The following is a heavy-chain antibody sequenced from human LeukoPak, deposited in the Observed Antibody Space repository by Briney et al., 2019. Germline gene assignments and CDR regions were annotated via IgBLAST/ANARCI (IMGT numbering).Heavy chain of an antibody. CDR2: IYSGGTT. D-gene: IGHD3-22*01. CDR1: GFTVSSNY. CDR3: ARGSYDSSGFWTTFDY. J-gene: IGHJ4*02. Sequence: GSLRLSCAVSGFTVSSNYVSWVRQAPGKGLEWVSVIYSGGTTYYADSVKGRFTISRDNSKNTLHLQMNSLRAEDTAVYYCARGSYDSSGFWTTFDYWGQGILVTVSS. V-gene: IGHV3-53*01.